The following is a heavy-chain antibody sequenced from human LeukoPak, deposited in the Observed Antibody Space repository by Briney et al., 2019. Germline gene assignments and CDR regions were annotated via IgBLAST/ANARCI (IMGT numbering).Heavy chain of an antibody. CDR3: AKGLYYDFWSGYYFDP. CDR1: GFTFSSYA. CDR2: ISGSGGST. V-gene: IGHV3-23*01. J-gene: IGHJ5*02. D-gene: IGHD3-3*01. Sequence: GGSLRLSCAASGFTFSSYAMSWVRQAPGKGLEWVSAISGSGGSTYYADSVKGRFTISRDNSKNTLYLQMNSLRAEDTAVYYCAKGLYYDFWSGYYFDPWGQGTLVTVSS.